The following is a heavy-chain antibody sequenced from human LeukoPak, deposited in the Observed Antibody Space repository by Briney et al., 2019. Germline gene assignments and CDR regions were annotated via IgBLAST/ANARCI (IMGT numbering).Heavy chain of an antibody. CDR1: GGSISSSSYY. V-gene: IGHV4-39*01. Sequence: SETLSLTCTVSGGSISSSSYYWGWIRQPPGKGLEWIGSIYYSGSTYYNPSLKSRVTISVDTSKNQFSLKLSSVTAADTAVYYCARRIVVVYVGWFDPWGQGTLVTVSS. CDR2: IYYSGST. J-gene: IGHJ5*02. CDR3: ARRIVVVYVGWFDP. D-gene: IGHD2-15*01.